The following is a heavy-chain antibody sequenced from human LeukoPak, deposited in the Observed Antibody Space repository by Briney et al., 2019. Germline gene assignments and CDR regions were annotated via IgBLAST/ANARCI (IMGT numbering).Heavy chain of an antibody. CDR1: GGTFSSYA. CDR2: IIPIFGTA. V-gene: IGHV1-69*13. Sequence: SVKVSCKASGGTFSSYAISWVRQAPGQGLEWVGGIIPIFGTANYAQKFQGRVTITAHESTSTAYMKLSSLRSEDTAVYYCARVGYSGYGYYFDYWGQGTLVTVSS. J-gene: IGHJ4*02. CDR3: ARVGYSGYGYYFDY. D-gene: IGHD5-12*01.